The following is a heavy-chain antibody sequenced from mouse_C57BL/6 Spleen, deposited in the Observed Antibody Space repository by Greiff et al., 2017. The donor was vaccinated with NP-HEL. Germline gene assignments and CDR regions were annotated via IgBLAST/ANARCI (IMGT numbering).Heavy chain of an antibody. V-gene: IGHV14-1*01. J-gene: IGHJ3*01. CDR1: GFNIKDYY. CDR3: TTWGSSGWFAY. Sequence: VQLQQSGAELVRPGASVKLSCTASGFNIKDYYMHWVKQRPEQGLEWIGRIDPEDGDTEYAPKFQGKATMTADTSSNTAYLQLSSLTSEDTAVYYCTTWGSSGWFAYWGQGTLVTVSA. CDR2: IDPEDGDT. D-gene: IGHD3-2*02.